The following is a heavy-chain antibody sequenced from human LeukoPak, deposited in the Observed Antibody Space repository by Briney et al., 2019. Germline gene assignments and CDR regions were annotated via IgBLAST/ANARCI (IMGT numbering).Heavy chain of an antibody. CDR3: ARQYSSGWYRWFDP. CDR1: GGSISSYY. CDR2: IYYSGST. Sequence: PSETLSLTCTVSGGSISSYYWSWLRQPPGKGLEWIGYIYYSGSTNYNPSLKSRVTISVDTSKNQFSLKLSSVTAADTAVYYCARQYSSGWYRWFDPWGRGTLVTVSS. D-gene: IGHD6-19*01. V-gene: IGHV4-59*01. J-gene: IGHJ5*02.